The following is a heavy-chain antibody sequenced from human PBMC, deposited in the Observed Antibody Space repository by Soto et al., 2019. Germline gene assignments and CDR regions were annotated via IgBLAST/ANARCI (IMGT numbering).Heavy chain of an antibody. CDR2: INHSGST. D-gene: IGHD2-2*01. CDR1: GGSFSGYY. V-gene: IGHV4-34*01. J-gene: IGHJ5*02. Sequence: QVQLQQWGAGLLKPSETLSLTCAVYGGSFSGYYWSWIRQPPGKGLEWIGEINHSGSTNYNPSLKSRVTISVDTSQNQFSLKLSSVTAADTAVYYCASKVGYCSSTRCPVGYWFDPWGQGTLVTVSS. CDR3: ASKVGYCSSTRCPVGYWFDP.